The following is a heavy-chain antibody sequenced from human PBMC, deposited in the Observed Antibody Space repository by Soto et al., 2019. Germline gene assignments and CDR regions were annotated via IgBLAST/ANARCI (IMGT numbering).Heavy chain of an antibody. CDR2: ISSSGSTI. CDR3: AREVGVNWFDP. J-gene: IGHJ5*02. V-gene: IGHV3-48*03. CDR1: GFTFSSYE. Sequence: LRLSCAASGFTFSSYEMNWVRQAPGKGLEWVSYISSSGSTIYYADSVKGRFTISRDNAKNSLYLQMNSLRAEDTAVYYCAREVGVNWFDPWGQGTLVTVSS.